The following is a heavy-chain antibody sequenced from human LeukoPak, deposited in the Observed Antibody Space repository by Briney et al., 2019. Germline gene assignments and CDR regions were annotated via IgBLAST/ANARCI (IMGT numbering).Heavy chain of an antibody. CDR1: GGTFSSYT. CDR3: AILREDCSSTSCLDY. CDR2: IIPILGMA. Sequence: ASVHVSCKASGGTFSSYTISWVRQAPGQGLEWMGRIIPILGMANYAQKFQGRVTITADKSTSTAYMELSSLRSEDTAVYYCAILREDCSSTSCLDYWGQGSLVTVSS. D-gene: IGHD2-2*01. V-gene: IGHV1-69*02. J-gene: IGHJ4*02.